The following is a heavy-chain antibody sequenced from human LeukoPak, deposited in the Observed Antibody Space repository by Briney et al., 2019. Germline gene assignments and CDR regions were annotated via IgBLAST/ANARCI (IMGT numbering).Heavy chain of an antibody. Sequence: ASVKVSCKASGYTFTDYYMHWVRQAPGQGLEWMGWINPKSGGTNYAQNFQGRVTMTRNTSISTAYMELSRLRSDDTAVYYCAKDLQWELPRGDALDIWGQGTMVTVSS. CDR3: AKDLQWELPRGDALDI. CDR2: INPKSGGT. V-gene: IGHV1-2*02. D-gene: IGHD1-26*01. CDR1: GYTFTDYY. J-gene: IGHJ3*02.